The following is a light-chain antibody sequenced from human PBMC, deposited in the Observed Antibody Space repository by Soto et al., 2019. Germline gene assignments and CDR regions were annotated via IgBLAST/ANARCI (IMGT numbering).Light chain of an antibody. CDR1: SSNVGTSG. J-gene: IGLJ2*01. CDR2: SDN. Sequence: QSVLTQPPSASGTPGQRVTISCSGSSSNVGTSGVNWYQQLPGTAPKLLIYSDNQRPSGVPDRFYGSKSGTSASLAISGLQSEDEADYHCAAWDDSLNGRIFGGGTKLTVL. CDR3: AAWDDSLNGRI. V-gene: IGLV1-44*01.